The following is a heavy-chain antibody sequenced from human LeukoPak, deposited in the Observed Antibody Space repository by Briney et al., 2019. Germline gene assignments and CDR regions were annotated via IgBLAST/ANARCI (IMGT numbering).Heavy chain of an antibody. CDR1: GFTFSSYS. V-gene: IGHV3-48*01. Sequence: PGGSLRLSCAASGFTFSSYSMNWVRQAPGKELEWVSYISSGSSTIYYADSLKGRFTISRDNAKNSLDLQMNSLRAEDTAVYYCARYCSSASCYRGFDYWGQGTLVTVSS. CDR2: ISSGSSTI. CDR3: ARYCSSASCYRGFDY. D-gene: IGHD2-2*02. J-gene: IGHJ4*02.